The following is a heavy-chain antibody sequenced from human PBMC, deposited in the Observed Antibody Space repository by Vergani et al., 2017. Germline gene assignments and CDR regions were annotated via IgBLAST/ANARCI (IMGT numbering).Heavy chain of an antibody. CDR2: ISSSSSYT. CDR3: ARDHWYSGYELL. J-gene: IGHJ4*02. CDR1: GFTFSDYY. V-gene: IGHV3-11*06. D-gene: IGHD5-12*01. Sequence: VQLVESGGGLVQPGGSLRLSCAASGFTFSDYYMSWIRQAPGKGLEWVSYISSSSSYTNYADSVKGRFTISRDNAKNSLYLQMNSLRAEDTAVYYCARDHWYSGYELLWGQGTLVTVSS.